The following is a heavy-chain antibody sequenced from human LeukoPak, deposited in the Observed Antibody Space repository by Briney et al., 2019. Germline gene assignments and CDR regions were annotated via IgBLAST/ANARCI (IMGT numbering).Heavy chain of an antibody. V-gene: IGHV3-23*01. D-gene: IGHD2-15*01. Sequence: GGSLRLSCAASGFTFSSYAMSWVRQAPGKGLERVSAISGSGGSTYYANSVKGRFTISRDNSKNTLYLQMNSLRAEDTAVYYCAKQLGYCSDGSCYFESWGQGTLVTVSS. CDR3: AKQLGYCSDGSCYFES. J-gene: IGHJ4*02. CDR2: ISGSGGST. CDR1: GFTFSSYA.